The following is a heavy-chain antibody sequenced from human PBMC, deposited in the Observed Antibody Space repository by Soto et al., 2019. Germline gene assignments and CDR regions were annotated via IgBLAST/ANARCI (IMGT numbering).Heavy chain of an antibody. CDR1: GGTFSSYA. J-gene: IGHJ5*02. V-gene: IGHV1-69*13. D-gene: IGHD2-8*01. Sequence: GASVKVSCKASGGTFSSYAISWVRQAPGQGLEWMGGIIPIFGTANYAQKSQGRVTITADESTSTAYMELSSLRSEDTAVYYCARDLPLYCTNGVCSESQLDPWRQGTLVTVSS. CDR2: IIPIFGTA. CDR3: ARDLPLYCTNGVCSESQLDP.